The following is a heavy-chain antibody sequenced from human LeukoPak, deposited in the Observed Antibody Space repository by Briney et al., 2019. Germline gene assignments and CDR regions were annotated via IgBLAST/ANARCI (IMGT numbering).Heavy chain of an antibody. Sequence: GGSLRLSRAASGFTFSSYWMSWVRQAPGKGLEWVANIKQDGSEKYYVDSVKGRFTISRDNAKNSLYLQMNSLRAEDTAVYYCARSSSFCSGGSCYSHWYFDLWGRGTLVTVSS. D-gene: IGHD2-15*01. J-gene: IGHJ2*01. V-gene: IGHV3-7*01. CDR3: ARSSSFCSGGSCYSHWYFDL. CDR1: GFTFSSYW. CDR2: IKQDGSEK.